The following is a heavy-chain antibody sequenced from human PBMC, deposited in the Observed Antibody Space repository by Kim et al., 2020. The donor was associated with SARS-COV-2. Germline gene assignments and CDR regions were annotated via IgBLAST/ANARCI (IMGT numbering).Heavy chain of an antibody. D-gene: IGHD6-13*01. Sequence: NTGYAQKSQGRVTMTRNTSISTDYMELSSLGSEDTAVYYCARGSSYGMDVWGQGTTVTVSS. CDR3: ARGSSYGMDV. CDR2: NT. J-gene: IGHJ6*02. V-gene: IGHV1-8*01.